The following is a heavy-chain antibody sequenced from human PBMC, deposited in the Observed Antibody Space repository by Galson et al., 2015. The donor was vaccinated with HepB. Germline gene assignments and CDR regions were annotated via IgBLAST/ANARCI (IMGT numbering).Heavy chain of an antibody. CDR2: INTNTGNP. V-gene: IGHV7-4-1*02. CDR1: GYTFTSYA. D-gene: IGHD3-16*02. CDR3: ARESDYIWGSYRYTKGYYYYYMDV. Sequence: SVKVSCKASGYTFTSYAMNWVRQAPGQGLEWMGWINTNTGNPTYAQGFTGRFVFSLDTSVSTAYLQISSLKAEDTAVYYCARESDYIWGSYRYTKGYYYYYMDVWGKGTTVTVSS. J-gene: IGHJ6*03.